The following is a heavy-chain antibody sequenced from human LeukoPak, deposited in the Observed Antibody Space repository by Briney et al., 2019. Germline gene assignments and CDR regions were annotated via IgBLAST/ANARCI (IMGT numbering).Heavy chain of an antibody. Sequence: GGSLRLSCAASGFTFSKYDMNSVRQARGKDLEWVSLISGDGGSTFYADSVRGRFTISRDNTRKSLSLQMSSLRSEDTALYYCARESETSGWYDYWGQGTLVTVSS. V-gene: IGHV3-43*02. CDR2: ISGDGGST. CDR3: ARESETSGWYDY. J-gene: IGHJ4*02. D-gene: IGHD6-19*01. CDR1: GFTFSKYD.